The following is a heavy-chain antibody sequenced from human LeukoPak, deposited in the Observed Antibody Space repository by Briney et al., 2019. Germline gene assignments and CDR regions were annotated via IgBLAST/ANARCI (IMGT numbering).Heavy chain of an antibody. Sequence: AGTLRLSCAASGFTFSSYGMSWVRQAPGKGLEWVANIKQDGNEKYYVDSVKGRFTISRDNAKNSLYLQMNSLRGEDTAVYYCARDTLGEGDDSDYAVYYFDYWGQGTLVTVSS. V-gene: IGHV3-7*01. CDR1: GFTFSSYG. CDR2: IKQDGNEK. D-gene: IGHD5-12*01. CDR3: ARDTLGEGDDSDYAVYYFDY. J-gene: IGHJ4*02.